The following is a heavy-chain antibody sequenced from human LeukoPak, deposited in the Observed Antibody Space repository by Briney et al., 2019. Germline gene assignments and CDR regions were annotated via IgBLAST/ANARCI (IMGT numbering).Heavy chain of an antibody. CDR2: IYYSGST. V-gene: IGHV4-31*03. CDR1: GGSISSGSYY. D-gene: IGHD3-10*01. Sequence: SETLSLTCTVSGGSISSGSYYWSWIRQHPGKGLEWIGYIYYSGSTYYNPSLKSRVSMSIDTSKNRFSLKVSSVTAADTAVYYCARVAGGFGELLSYYFDYWGQGTLVTVSS. J-gene: IGHJ4*02. CDR3: ARVAGGFGELLSYYFDY.